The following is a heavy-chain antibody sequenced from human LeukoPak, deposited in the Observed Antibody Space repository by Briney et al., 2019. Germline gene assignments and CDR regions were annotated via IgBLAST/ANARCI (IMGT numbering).Heavy chain of an antibody. Sequence: SETLSLTCTVSGGSISSYYWSWIRQPPGKGLEWLGYIYYSGSTNYNPSLKSRVTISIDTSKKQFSLKLSSVTAADTAVYYCARTGGSFYFYYYMDVWGKGTTVTVSS. CDR1: GGSISSYY. V-gene: IGHV4-59*12. CDR3: ARTGGSFYFYYYMDV. CDR2: IYYSGST. J-gene: IGHJ6*03. D-gene: IGHD1-26*01.